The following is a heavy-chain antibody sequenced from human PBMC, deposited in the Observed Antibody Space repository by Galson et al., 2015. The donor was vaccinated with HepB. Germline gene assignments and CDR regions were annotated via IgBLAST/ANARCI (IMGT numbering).Heavy chain of an antibody. CDR1: GGSIRSPDNY. Sequence: TLSLTCTVSGGSIRSPDNYWSWIRQRRGKGLEWIGYIYYSGSTYYNPSLKSQFTISLDTSKNQFSLNFHSVTAADTAIYYCARVGRSIWSFDSWGQGTLVTVSS. CDR3: ARVGRSIWSFDS. CDR2: IYYSGST. J-gene: IGHJ4*02. D-gene: IGHD6-13*01. V-gene: IGHV4-31*01.